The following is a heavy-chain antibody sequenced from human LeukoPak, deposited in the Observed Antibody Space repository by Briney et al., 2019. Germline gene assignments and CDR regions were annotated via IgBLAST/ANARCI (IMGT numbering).Heavy chain of an antibody. Sequence: SETLSHTCTVSGGSISSYYRSWIRQPPGKGLEWIGYIYYSGSTNYNPSLKSRVTISVDTSKNQFSLKLSSVIAADTAVYYCARVWSDSSGYYIYYFDYWGQGTLVTVSS. CDR1: GGSISSYY. V-gene: IGHV4-59*01. D-gene: IGHD3-22*01. J-gene: IGHJ4*02. CDR3: ARVWSDSSGYYIYYFDY. CDR2: IYYSGST.